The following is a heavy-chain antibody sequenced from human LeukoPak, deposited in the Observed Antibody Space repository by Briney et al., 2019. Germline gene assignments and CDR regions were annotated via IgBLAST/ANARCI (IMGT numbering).Heavy chain of an antibody. CDR2: IYASGST. CDR1: GGSISTYY. CDR3: ARLHYDYVWGSYRQYYFDY. D-gene: IGHD3-16*02. Sequence: PSETLSLTCTVSGGSISTYYWNWIRQPAGKGLEWIGHIYASGSTNYNPSLKSRVTMSVDTSKNQFSLRLTSVTAADTAVYYCARLHYDYVWGSYRQYYFDYWGQGTLVTVSS. V-gene: IGHV4-4*07. J-gene: IGHJ4*02.